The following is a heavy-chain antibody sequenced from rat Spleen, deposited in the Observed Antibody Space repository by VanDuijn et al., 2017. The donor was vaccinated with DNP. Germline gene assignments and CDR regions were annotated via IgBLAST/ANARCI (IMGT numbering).Heavy chain of an antibody. Sequence: EVQLVESGEDLVQPGRSMKLSCAISGFTFSHYHMAWVRQAPTKGLEWVASITNSGGSTYYRDSVKGRFTISRDNAKSTLYLQMDSLRSEDTATYYCTTESYWGQGVMVTVSS. V-gene: IGHV5-27*01. CDR3: TTESY. CDR2: ITNSGGST. CDR1: GFTFSHYH. J-gene: IGHJ2*01.